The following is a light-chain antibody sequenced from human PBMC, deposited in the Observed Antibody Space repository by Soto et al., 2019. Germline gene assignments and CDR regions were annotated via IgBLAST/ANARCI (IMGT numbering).Light chain of an antibody. J-gene: IGKJ1*01. CDR1: QSVSSSY. CDR3: QQYGRSPWT. Sequence: EIVWTQSPGTLSLSPGERATLSCRASQSVSSSYLAWYQQKPGQAPSLLIFDASRRTTGIPDRFSGSGSGTDFTLTIIRLEPEDFAVDYCQQYGRSPWTFGQGTKVEAK. V-gene: IGKV3-20*01. CDR2: DAS.